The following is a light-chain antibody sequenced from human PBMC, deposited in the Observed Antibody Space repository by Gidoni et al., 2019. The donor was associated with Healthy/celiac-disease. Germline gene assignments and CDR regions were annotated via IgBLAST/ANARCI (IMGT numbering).Light chain of an antibody. V-gene: IGKV3-20*01. CDR3: QQFGSSPPWT. J-gene: IGKJ1*01. CDR2: EAS. CDR1: QNIRSSTY. Sequence: EIVLTQSPGTLSLSPGARATLSCRASQNIRSSTYLAWYQQKPGQPPRLLMYEASSRAAGTPDRFSGSGSGTDFTLTISRLEPEDFAVYYCQQFGSSPPWTFGQGTKVEIK.